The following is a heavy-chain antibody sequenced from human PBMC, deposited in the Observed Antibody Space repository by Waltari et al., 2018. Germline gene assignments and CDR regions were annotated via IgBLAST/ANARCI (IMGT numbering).Heavy chain of an antibody. CDR1: GFTFSSYW. V-gene: IGHV3-7*01. D-gene: IGHD6-13*01. CDR2: IKQDGREK. J-gene: IGHJ4*02. CDR3: AREDSSSWSFY. Sequence: EVQLVESGGGLVQPGGSLRLSCAASGFTFSSYWMSWVRQAPGKGLEWVANIKQDGREKYYVDSVKGRFTISRDNAKNTLYLQMNSLRAEDTAVYYCAREDSSSWSFYWGQGTLVTVSS.